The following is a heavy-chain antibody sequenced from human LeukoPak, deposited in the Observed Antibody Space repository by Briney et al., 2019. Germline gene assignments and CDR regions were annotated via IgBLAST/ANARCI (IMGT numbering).Heavy chain of an antibody. J-gene: IGHJ4*02. V-gene: IGHV3-7*01. D-gene: IGHD5-12*01. CDR1: GFTFSDYW. CDR2: MKQDGSEE. CDR3: ARVRDRGSGYVYFDY. Sequence: GGSLRLSCAASGFTFSDYWMSWVRQAPGKGLEWLANMKQDGSEEYYVDSVKGRFTISRDNAKNSLCLQMNSLRAEDTAVYYCARVRDRGSGYVYFDYWGQGTLVTVSS.